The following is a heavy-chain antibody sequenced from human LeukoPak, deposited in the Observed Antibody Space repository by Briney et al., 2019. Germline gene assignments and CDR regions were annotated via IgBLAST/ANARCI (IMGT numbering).Heavy chain of an antibody. J-gene: IGHJ4*02. Sequence: PSETLSLTCTVSGGSISSGSYYWSWIRQPAGKGLEWIGRIYTSGSTNYNPSLKSRVTISVDTSKSQFSLKLSSVTAADRAVYYCARGTRSGYYPDYWGQGTLVTVSS. CDR3: ARGTRSGYYPDY. D-gene: IGHD3-22*01. V-gene: IGHV4-61*02. CDR2: IYTSGST. CDR1: GGSISSGSYY.